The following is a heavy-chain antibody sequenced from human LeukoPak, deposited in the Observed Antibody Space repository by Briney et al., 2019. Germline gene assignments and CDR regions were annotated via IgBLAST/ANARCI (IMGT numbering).Heavy chain of an antibody. V-gene: IGHV3-21*01. CDR1: GFTFSSYS. D-gene: IGHD3-10*01. J-gene: IGHJ2*01. CDR2: ISSSSSYI. CDR3: ARDMVRGVNYWYFDL. Sequence: GGSLRVSCAASGFTFSSYSMNWVRQAPGKGLEWVSSISSSSSYIYYADSVKGRFTISRDNAKNSLYLQMNSLRAEDTAVYYCARDMVRGVNYWYFDLWGRGTLVTVSS.